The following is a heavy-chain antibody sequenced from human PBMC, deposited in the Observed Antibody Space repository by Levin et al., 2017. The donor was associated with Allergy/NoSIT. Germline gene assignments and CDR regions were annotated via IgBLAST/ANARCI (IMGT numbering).Heavy chain of an antibody. J-gene: IGHJ6*03. Sequence: GESLKISCTASGFTFGDYAMSWVRQAPGKGLEWVGFIRSKAYGGTTEYAASVKGRFTISRDDSKSIAYLQMNSLKTEDTAVYYCTREHYDFWSGYPLYYYYYMDVWGKGTTVTVSS. V-gene: IGHV3-49*04. CDR2: IRSKAYGGTT. D-gene: IGHD3-3*01. CDR3: TREHYDFWSGYPLYYYYYMDV. CDR1: GFTFGDYA.